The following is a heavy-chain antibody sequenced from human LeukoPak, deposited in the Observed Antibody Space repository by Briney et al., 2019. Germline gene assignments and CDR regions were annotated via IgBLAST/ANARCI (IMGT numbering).Heavy chain of an antibody. CDR2: INAGNGNT. J-gene: IGHJ5*02. V-gene: IGHV1-3*01. D-gene: IGHD3-22*01. Sequence: ASVKVSCKASGYTFTSYGISWVRQAPGQGLEWMGWINAGNGNTKYSQEFQGRVTITRDTSASTAYMELSSLRSEDTAVYYCARDFFDSSGYYYPWFDPWGQGTLVTVSS. CDR3: ARDFFDSSGYYYPWFDP. CDR1: GYTFTSYG.